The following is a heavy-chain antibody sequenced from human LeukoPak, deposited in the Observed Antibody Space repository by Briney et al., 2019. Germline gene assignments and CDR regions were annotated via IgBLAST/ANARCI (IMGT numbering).Heavy chain of an antibody. CDR1: GGSFSGYY. V-gene: IGHV4-34*01. J-gene: IGHJ4*02. CDR3: ARVVRRVQYSYAPGSFDY. Sequence: SETLSLTCAVYGGSFSGYYWSWVRQPPGKGLEWVGEINHSGSTNYNPSIKSRVTISVDTSKNQFSLKLSSVTAADTAVYYCARVVRRVQYSYAPGSFDYWGQGTLVTVSS. D-gene: IGHD5-18*01. CDR2: INHSGST.